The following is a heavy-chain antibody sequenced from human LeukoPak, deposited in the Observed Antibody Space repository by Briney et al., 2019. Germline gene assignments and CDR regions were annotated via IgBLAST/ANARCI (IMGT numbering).Heavy chain of an antibody. J-gene: IGHJ4*02. V-gene: IGHV5-51*01. CDR2: IYPGDSDT. CDR3: ARGYMVGYSYGDGFDY. Sequence: GESLKISCNGSGYSFTSYCIGWVRQMPGQGLEWRGIIYPGDSDTRYSPSFQGQDTISADNSISTDYLKWSSLKASNTAMYYCARGYMVGYSYGDGFDYWGQGTLVTVSS. CDR1: GYSFTSYC. D-gene: IGHD5-18*01.